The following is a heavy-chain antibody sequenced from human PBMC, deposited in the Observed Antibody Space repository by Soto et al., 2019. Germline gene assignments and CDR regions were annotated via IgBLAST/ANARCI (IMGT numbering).Heavy chain of an antibody. V-gene: IGHV5-51*01. CDR2: IYPGDSDT. Sequence: GESLKISCNGSGYSFTSYCIGWVVQMPGKGLEWMGIIYPGDSDTRYSPSFQGQVTISADKSISTAYLQWSSLKASDTAMYYCARHRYLARYCSSTSCFELDYWGQGTLVTVSS. CDR3: ARHRYLARYCSSTSCFELDY. CDR1: GYSFTSYC. J-gene: IGHJ4*02. D-gene: IGHD2-2*01.